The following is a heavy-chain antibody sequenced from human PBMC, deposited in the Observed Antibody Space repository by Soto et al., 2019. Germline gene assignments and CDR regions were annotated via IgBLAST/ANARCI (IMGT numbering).Heavy chain of an antibody. V-gene: IGHV3-23*01. CDR1: GFTFSSYA. D-gene: IGHD3-22*01. CDR3: AKEMDYYDSSGYYPPSGAFDI. Sequence: GGSLRLSCAASGFTFSSYAMSWVRQAPGKGLEWVSAISGSGGSTYYADSGKGRFTISRDNSKNTLYLQMNSLRAEDTAVYYCAKEMDYYDSSGYYPPSGAFDIWGQGTMVTVSS. J-gene: IGHJ3*02. CDR2: ISGSGGST.